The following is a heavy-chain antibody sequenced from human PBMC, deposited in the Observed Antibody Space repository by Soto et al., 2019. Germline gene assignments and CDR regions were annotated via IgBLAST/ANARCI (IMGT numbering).Heavy chain of an antibody. J-gene: IGHJ5*02. CDR1: GGSISSGGYY. V-gene: IGHV4-31*03. CDR3: ARVGRGVGATTVWFDP. Sequence: SETLSLTCTVSGGSISSGGYYWSWIRQHPGKGLEWIGYIYYSGSTYYNPSLKSRVTISVDTSKNQFSLKLSSVTAADTAVYYCARVGRGVGATTVWFDPWGQGTLVTV. D-gene: IGHD1-26*01. CDR2: IYYSGST.